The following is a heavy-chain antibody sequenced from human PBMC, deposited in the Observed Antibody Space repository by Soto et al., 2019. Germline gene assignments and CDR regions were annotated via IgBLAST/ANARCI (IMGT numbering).Heavy chain of an antibody. CDR1: GFTFDDYA. CDR3: AKANQLRILEWLPSFFHS. V-gene: IGHV3-9*01. D-gene: IGHD3-3*01. Sequence: EVQLVESGGALVQPGRSLRLSCAASGFTFDDYAMHWVRQPTGKGLEWDSGISCDSGRIGYADSVKGRFTISRDNAKNSLYLQLSSLRAEDAAFYYCAKANQLRILEWLPSFFHSWGQGTLVTFSS. J-gene: IGHJ4*02. CDR2: ISCDSGRI.